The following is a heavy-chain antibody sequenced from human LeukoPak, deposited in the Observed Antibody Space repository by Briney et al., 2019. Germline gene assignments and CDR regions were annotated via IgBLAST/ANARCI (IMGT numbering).Heavy chain of an antibody. CDR2: INPSGGST. V-gene: IGHV1-46*01. D-gene: IGHD3-3*01. CDR3: ARDSRPITIFGVVTKSHFDY. Sequence: ASVKVSCKASGYTFTSYYMHWVRQAPGQGLEWMGIINPSGGSTSYAQKFQGRVTMTRDTSTSTVYMELSSLRSEDTAVYYCARDSRPITIFGVVTKSHFDYWGQGTLVTVSS. J-gene: IGHJ4*02. CDR1: GYTFTSYY.